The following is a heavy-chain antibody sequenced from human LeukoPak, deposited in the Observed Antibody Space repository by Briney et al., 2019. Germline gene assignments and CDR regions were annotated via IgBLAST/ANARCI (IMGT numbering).Heavy chain of an antibody. D-gene: IGHD6-25*01. CDR3: ARHPSGRPYFDY. CDR1: GGSINSYY. J-gene: IGHJ4*02. CDR2: IYYSGTT. V-gene: IGHV4-59*08. Sequence: SETLSLTCTVSGGSINSYYWSWIRQPPGKGLECIGYIYYSGTTNYNASLKSRVTISVDTSKNQFSLKLSSVTAADTAVYYCARHPSGRPYFDYWGQGTLVTVSS.